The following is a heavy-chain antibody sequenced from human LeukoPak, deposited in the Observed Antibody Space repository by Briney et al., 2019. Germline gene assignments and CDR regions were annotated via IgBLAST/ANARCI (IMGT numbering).Heavy chain of an antibody. Sequence: GSGPTLVNPTQPLTLTCTFSGFSLTTSGVGVGWIRQPPGKALEWLSLIYWDNNKLYSPSLKSRLTIAKDTSKNQVVLTMTNMDPVDTATYSCAHYGDYRFLYYFDHWGQGTLVTVSS. J-gene: IGHJ4*02. CDR3: AHYGDYRFLYYFDH. CDR2: IYWDNNK. V-gene: IGHV2-5*02. CDR1: GFSLTTSGVG. D-gene: IGHD4-17*01.